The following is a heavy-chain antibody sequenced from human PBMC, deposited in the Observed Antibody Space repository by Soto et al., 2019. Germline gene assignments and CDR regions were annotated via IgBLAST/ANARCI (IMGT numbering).Heavy chain of an antibody. J-gene: IGHJ6*04. D-gene: IGHD3-3*01. CDR1: GYTFTSYY. V-gene: IGHV1-46*01. CDR2: INPSGGST. Sequence: ASVKVSCKASGYTFTSYYMHRVRQAPGQGLEWMGIINPSGGSTSYAQKFQGRVTMTRDTSTSTVYMELSSPRSEDTAVYYCARHVYYDVGSGYFNVPYGMDGWGKGTTVTV. CDR3: ARHVYYDVGSGYFNVPYGMDG.